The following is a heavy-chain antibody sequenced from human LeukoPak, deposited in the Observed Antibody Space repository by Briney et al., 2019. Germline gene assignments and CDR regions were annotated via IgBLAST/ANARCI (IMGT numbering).Heavy chain of an antibody. V-gene: IGHV1-69*01. J-gene: IGHJ3*02. D-gene: IGHD5-12*01. CDR1: GGTFSSYA. Sequence: SVNVSCKASGGTFSSYAISWVRQAPGQGLEWMGGIIPIFGTANYAQKFQGGVTITADESTSTAYMELSSLRSEDTAVYYCAREWLQGAFDSWGRGTMVTVSS. CDR2: IIPIFGTA. CDR3: AREWLQGAFDS.